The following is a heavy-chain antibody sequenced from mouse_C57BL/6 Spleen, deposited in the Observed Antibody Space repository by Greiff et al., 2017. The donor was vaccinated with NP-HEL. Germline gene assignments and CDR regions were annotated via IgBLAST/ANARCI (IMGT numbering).Heavy chain of an antibody. V-gene: IGHV3-6*01. CDR1: GYSITSGHY. J-gene: IGHJ2*01. Sequence: EVQLQESGPGLVKPSQSLSLTCSVTGYSITSGHYWNWIRQFPGNKLEWMGYISYDGSNNYNPSLKNRISITRDTSKNQFFLKLNSVTTEDTATYYCAREETTVGYYFDYWGQGTTLTVSS. CDR2: ISYDGSN. D-gene: IGHD1-1*01. CDR3: AREETTVGYYFDY.